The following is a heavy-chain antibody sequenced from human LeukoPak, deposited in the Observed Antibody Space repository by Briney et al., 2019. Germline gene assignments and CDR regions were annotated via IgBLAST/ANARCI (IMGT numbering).Heavy chain of an antibody. D-gene: IGHD5-18*01. CDR2: ISSSSSYI. CDR3: ARGGTAMVNNFDY. Sequence: GGSLRLSCAASGFTFSSYSMNWVRQAPGKGLEWVSSISSSSSYIYYADSVKGRFTISRDNAKNSLYLQMNSLRAEGTAVYYCARGGTAMVNNFDYWGQGTLVTVSS. V-gene: IGHV3-21*01. J-gene: IGHJ4*02. CDR1: GFTFSSYS.